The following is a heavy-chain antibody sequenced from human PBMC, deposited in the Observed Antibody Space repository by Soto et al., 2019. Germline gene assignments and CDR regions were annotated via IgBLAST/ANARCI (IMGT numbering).Heavy chain of an antibody. D-gene: IGHD3-10*01. Sequence: QVQLQESGPGLVKPSQILSLTCTVFGGSVSNSGYYCNWIRQYPGKGLEWIGYTDHTGNAFYNPSLKSRVAISVDTSKNQFSLWLNSVTAADTAVYYCATGDLTAGELFFGDWGQGILVTVSS. J-gene: IGHJ4*02. CDR2: TDHTGNA. CDR3: ATGDLTAGELFFGD. CDR1: GGSVSNSGYY. V-gene: IGHV4-31*03.